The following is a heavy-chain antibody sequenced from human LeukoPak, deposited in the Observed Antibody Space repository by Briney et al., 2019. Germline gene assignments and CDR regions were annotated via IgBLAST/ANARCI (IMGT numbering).Heavy chain of an antibody. D-gene: IGHD2-15*01. CDR2: IRYDGNKE. V-gene: IGHV3-30*02. CDR1: GFPFSSYG. J-gene: IGHJ4*02. CDR3: AKDGDYCSGGSCYSTPYFDY. Sequence: PGGSLRLSCTASGFPFSSYGMHWVRQAPGKGLEWVAIIRYDGNKEYYADSVKGRFTISRDNSKNTLDLQMNSLRAEDTAVYYCAKDGDYCSGGSCYSTPYFDYWGQGTLVTVSS.